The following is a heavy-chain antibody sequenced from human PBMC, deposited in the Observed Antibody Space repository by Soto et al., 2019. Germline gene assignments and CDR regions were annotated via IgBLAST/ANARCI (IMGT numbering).Heavy chain of an antibody. CDR1: GGSISSSSYY. CDR3: ARSPFLGFLEWSFLAGYYYYGMDV. Sequence: SETLSLTCTVSGGSISSSSYYWGWIRQPPGKGLEWIGSIYYSGSTYYNPSLKSRVTISVDTSKNQFSLKLSSVTPEDTAVYYCARSPFLGFLEWSFLAGYYYYGMDVWGQGTTVTVSS. D-gene: IGHD3-3*01. J-gene: IGHJ6*02. CDR2: IYYSGST. V-gene: IGHV4-39*01.